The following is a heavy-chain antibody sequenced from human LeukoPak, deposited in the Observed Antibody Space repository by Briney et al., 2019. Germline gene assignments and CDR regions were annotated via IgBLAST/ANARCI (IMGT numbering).Heavy chain of an antibody. CDR2: MNPNSGNT. D-gene: IGHD3-22*01. CDR3: ARGDSSGYPFDY. Sequence: ALVKVSCKASGYTFTSYDINWVRQATGQGLEWMGWMNPNSGNTGYAQKFQGRVTMTRNTSISTAYMELSSLRSEDTAVYYCARGDSSGYPFDYWGQGTLVTVSS. V-gene: IGHV1-8*01. J-gene: IGHJ4*02. CDR1: GYTFTSYD.